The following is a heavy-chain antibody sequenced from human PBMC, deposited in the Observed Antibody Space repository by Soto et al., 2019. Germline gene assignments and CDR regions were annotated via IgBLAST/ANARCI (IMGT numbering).Heavy chain of an antibody. CDR3: ARISGRFGASHFDF. Sequence: QVTLKESGPVLVQATETLTLTCNVSGFSLTNVQKGVAWIRQPPGKAPEWLAHILSDVEQSYKSSLKKRLTISQDTSIRQVVLVMTNVEPVDTATYYCARISGRFGASHFDFWGQGSSVIVSS. J-gene: IGHJ4*02. D-gene: IGHD3-10*01. CDR2: ILSDVEQ. V-gene: IGHV2-26*01. CDR1: GFSLTNVQKG.